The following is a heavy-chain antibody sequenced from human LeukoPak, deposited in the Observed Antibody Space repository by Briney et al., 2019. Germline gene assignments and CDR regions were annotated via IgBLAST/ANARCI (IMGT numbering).Heavy chain of an antibody. CDR2: INTNTGNP. CDR3: AREFCSGGNCYSHFDY. J-gene: IGHJ4*02. Sequence: EASVKVSCKPFGYTFTNYAMNWVRQAPGQGLERMGWINTNTGNPTYAQGFTGRFVFSLDTSVSTAYLQISNLKAEDTAVYYCAREFCSGGNCYSHFDYWGQGTLVTVSS. D-gene: IGHD2-15*01. CDR1: GYTFTNYA. V-gene: IGHV7-4-1*02.